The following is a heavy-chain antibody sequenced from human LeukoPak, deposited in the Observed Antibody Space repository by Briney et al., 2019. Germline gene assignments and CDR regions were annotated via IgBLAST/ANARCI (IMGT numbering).Heavy chain of an antibody. CDR1: GFTFSSYS. J-gene: IGHJ6*03. CDR3: ARDPPMVRGVNDPYYYYYYYMDV. Sequence: PGGSLRLSRAASGFTFSSYSMNWVRQAPGKGLEWVSSISSSSSYIYYADSVKGRFTISRDDAKNSLYLQMNSLRAEDTAVYYCARDPPMVRGVNDPYYYYYYYMDVWGKGTTVTVSS. V-gene: IGHV3-21*01. CDR2: ISSSSSYI. D-gene: IGHD3-10*01.